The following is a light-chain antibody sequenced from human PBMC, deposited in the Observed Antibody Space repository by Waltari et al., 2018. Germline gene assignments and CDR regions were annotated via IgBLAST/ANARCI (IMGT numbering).Light chain of an antibody. V-gene: IGLV8-61*01. J-gene: IGLJ3*02. CDR2: KGN. CDR3: SLYMGSGIWV. Sequence: QTVVTQEPLLSVSPGGTVTLTCALSSGSLSTTSYATWYQQTPGQPPRTLVYKGNSRASGVPDRCSGSILGNKAALTITGAQADDESDYYCSLYMGSGIWVFGGGTKLTVL. CDR1: SGSLSTTSY.